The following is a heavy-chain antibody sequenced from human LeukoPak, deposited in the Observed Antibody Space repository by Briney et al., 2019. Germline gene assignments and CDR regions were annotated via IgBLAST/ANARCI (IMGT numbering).Heavy chain of an antibody. Sequence: SETLSLTCAVSGGSISSSNWWSWVRQPPGKGLEWIGEIYHSGSTNYNPSLKSRVTISVDKSKNQFSLKLSSVTAADTAVYYCARERDSSGWYRIYYFDYWGQGTLVTVSS. CDR1: GGSISSSNW. J-gene: IGHJ4*02. D-gene: IGHD6-19*01. CDR3: ARERDSSGWYRIYYFDY. V-gene: IGHV4-4*02. CDR2: IYHSGST.